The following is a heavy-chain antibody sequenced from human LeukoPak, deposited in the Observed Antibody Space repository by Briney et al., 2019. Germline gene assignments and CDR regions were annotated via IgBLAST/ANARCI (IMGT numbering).Heavy chain of an antibody. Sequence: ASVKVSCKASGGTFSSYAISWVRQAPGQGLEWMGRIIPILGIANYAQKFQGRVTITADKSTSTAYMELSSLRSVDTAVYYCARGVADSSSWYYYYYGMDVWGQGTTVTVSS. CDR1: GGTFSSYA. D-gene: IGHD6-13*01. J-gene: IGHJ6*02. CDR3: ARGVADSSSWYYYYYGMDV. CDR2: IIPILGIA. V-gene: IGHV1-69*04.